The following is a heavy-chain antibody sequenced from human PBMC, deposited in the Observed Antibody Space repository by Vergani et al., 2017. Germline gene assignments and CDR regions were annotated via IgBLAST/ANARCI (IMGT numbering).Heavy chain of an antibody. J-gene: IGHJ4*02. D-gene: IGHD3-10*01. CDR3: ASRRPRLNLESKSNAGTFDS. Sequence: QVHLQQRGAGVLKPSETLSLTCGVIGGSLSGYFWSWIRQSPGRGLEWIGKITAIGSAKYSPSATSRVTISVDTSRGEFTLTVTSVIAADTGLYFCASRRPRLNLESKSNAGTFDSWGQGTLVTVSS. CDR2: ITAIGSA. V-gene: IGHV4-34*02. CDR1: GGSLSGYF.